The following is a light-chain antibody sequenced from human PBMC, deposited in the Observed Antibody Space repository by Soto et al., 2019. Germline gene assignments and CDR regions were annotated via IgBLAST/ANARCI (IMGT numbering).Light chain of an antibody. J-gene: IGLJ1*01. V-gene: IGLV2-8*01. CDR2: EVT. CDR3: SSYTGNRDFYV. Sequence: QSVLTQPPSASGSPGQSVTISCTGTSSDVGRFNFVSWYQQHPGKAPRLLIYEVTKRPSGVPDRFSGSKSGNAASLTFSGFQAEDEADYFCSSYTGNRDFYVFGTGTKVTVL. CDR1: SSDVGRFNF.